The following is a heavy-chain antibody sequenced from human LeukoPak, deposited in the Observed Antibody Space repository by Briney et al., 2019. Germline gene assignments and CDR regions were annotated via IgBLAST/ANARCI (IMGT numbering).Heavy chain of an antibody. CDR1: GGSLSSSSYY. CDR3: ARPYYDILTGYYRPRGAFDI. Sequence: SETLSLTCTVSGGSLSSSSYYWGWLRQPPGTGLEWIGRIYYSGSTYYNPSLKSRVTISVDTSKNQFSLILSSVTAADTAVYYCARPYYDILTGYYRPRGAFDIWGQGTMVTVSS. J-gene: IGHJ3*02. D-gene: IGHD3-9*01. V-gene: IGHV4-39*01. CDR2: IYYSGST.